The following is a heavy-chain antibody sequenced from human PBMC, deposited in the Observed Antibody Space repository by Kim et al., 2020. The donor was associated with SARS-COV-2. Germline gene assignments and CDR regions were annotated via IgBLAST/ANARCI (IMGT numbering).Heavy chain of an antibody. CDR2: IIPILGIA. J-gene: IGHJ6*02. D-gene: IGHD2-15*01. CDR1: GGTFSSYA. Sequence: SVKVSCKASGGTFSSYAISWVRQAPGQGLEWMGRIIPILGIANYAQKFQGRVTITADKSTSTAYMELSSLRSEDTAVYYCARAAVVTSSALHGMDVWGQGTTVTVSS. CDR3: ARAAVVTSSALHGMDV. V-gene: IGHV1-69*04.